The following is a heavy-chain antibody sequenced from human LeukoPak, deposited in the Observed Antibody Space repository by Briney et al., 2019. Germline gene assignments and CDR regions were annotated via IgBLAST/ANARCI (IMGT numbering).Heavy chain of an antibody. V-gene: IGHV4/OR15-8*02. CDR1: GGSIRSTNW. Sequence: SETLSLTCGVPGGSIRSTNWWSWVRQPPGQGLEWIGEISLSGQTNLNPSLNGRVTMSLDESRNQLSLKLTSVTAADTAIYYCSRESGAFCPFGYWGQGTLVIVPP. D-gene: IGHD1-26*01. CDR3: SRESGAFCPFGY. CDR2: ISLSGQT. J-gene: IGHJ4*02.